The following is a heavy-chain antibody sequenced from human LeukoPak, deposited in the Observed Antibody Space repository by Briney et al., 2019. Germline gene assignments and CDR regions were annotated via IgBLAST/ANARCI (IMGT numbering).Heavy chain of an antibody. D-gene: IGHD5-12*01. J-gene: IGHJ6*03. V-gene: IGHV3-30*02. CDR2: IRYDGSNK. CDR1: GFTFSSYW. CDR3: AKDTVKVTTIRRVPHYMDV. Sequence: PGGSLRLSCAASGFTFSSYWMSWVRQAPGKGLEWVAFIRYDGSNKYYADSVKGRFTISRDSSKNTLYLQMNSLRTEDTAVYYCAKDTVKVTTIRRVPHYMDVWGKGTTVTISS.